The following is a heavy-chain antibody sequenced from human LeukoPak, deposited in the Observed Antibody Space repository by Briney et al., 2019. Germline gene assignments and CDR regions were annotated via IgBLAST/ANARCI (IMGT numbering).Heavy chain of an antibody. V-gene: IGHV3-20*04. Sequence: GGSLRLSCAAAGFTFDDYGMSWVRQAPGKGLDWVSGINWNGGSTGYADSVKGRFTISRDNAKNSLYLQMNSLRAEDTALYYCARTGDYDFWSPFDYWGQGTLVTVSS. CDR2: INWNGGST. CDR3: ARTGDYDFWSPFDY. CDR1: GFTFDDYG. J-gene: IGHJ4*02. D-gene: IGHD3-3*01.